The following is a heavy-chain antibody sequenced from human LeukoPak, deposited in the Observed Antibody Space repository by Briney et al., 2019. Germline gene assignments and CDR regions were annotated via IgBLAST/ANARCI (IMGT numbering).Heavy chain of an antibody. V-gene: IGHV4-34*01. Sequence: SETLSLTCAVYGGSFSGYYWSWIRQPPGKGLEWIGEINHSGSTNYNPSLKSRVTISVDTSKNQSSLKLSSVTAADTAVYYCARHYRYSSSPGALCYWGQGTLVTVSS. J-gene: IGHJ4*02. CDR2: INHSGST. CDR1: GGSFSGYY. D-gene: IGHD6-13*01. CDR3: ARHYRYSSSPGALCY.